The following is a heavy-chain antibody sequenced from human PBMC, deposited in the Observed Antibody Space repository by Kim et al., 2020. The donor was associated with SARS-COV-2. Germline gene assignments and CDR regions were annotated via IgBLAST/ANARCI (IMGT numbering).Heavy chain of an antibody. CDR3: DTGFKSVWHEYSSES. Sequence: GGSLRLSCVASGLTLSNAWMSWVRQVPGKGLEWVGRIKSKSDGGTTEYAARVKGRLPISRDDSKNTLYLQMNSLETEDTAVYYCDTGFKSVWHEYSSESWGEGTLLPGSS. CDR1: GLTLSNAW. V-gene: IGHV3-15*01. J-gene: IGHJ4*02. D-gene: IGHD6-6*01. CDR2: IKSKSDGGTT.